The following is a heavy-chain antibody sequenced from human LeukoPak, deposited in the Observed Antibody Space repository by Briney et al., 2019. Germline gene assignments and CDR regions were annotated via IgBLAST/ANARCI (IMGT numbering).Heavy chain of an antibody. Sequence: ASVKVSCKASGYTFTGYYMHWVRQAPGQGLEWMGWINPNSGGTNYAQKFQGRVIMTRDTSISTVYMELTRLRSDDTAVYYCARGASVLLWFGEFENWFDPWGQGTLVTVSS. V-gene: IGHV1-2*02. J-gene: IGHJ5*02. CDR3: ARGASVLLWFGEFENWFDP. CDR1: GYTFTGYY. CDR2: INPNSGGT. D-gene: IGHD3-10*01.